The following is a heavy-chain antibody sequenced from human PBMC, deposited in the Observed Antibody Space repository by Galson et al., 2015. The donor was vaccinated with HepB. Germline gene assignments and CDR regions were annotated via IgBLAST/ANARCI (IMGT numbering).Heavy chain of an antibody. J-gene: IGHJ5*02. D-gene: IGHD2-15*01. CDR3: VRERSLRSASTPFDP. CDR2: IWYDGSNK. Sequence: SLRLSCAASGFTFSSYGMHWVRQAPGKGLEWVAVIWYDGSNKYYADSVKGRFTISRDNSKNTLYLQMNSLRAEDTAVYYCVRERSLRSASTPFDPWGQGTLVTVSS. V-gene: IGHV3-33*08. CDR1: GFTFSSYG.